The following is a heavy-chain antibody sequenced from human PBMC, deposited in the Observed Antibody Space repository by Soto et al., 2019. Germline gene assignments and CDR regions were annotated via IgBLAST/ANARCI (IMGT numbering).Heavy chain of an antibody. CDR2: IKQDGSEM. Sequence: EVTLEESGGGLVQPGGSLRLSCGTSGFAFGSYWMTWVRQAPGKGLEWVANIKQDGSEMHYVDSVKGRFVISRDNAKSSLYLQMNSLRDEDTAVYFCTSYPLGFWGQGTLVTVSS. CDR1: GFAFGSYW. D-gene: IGHD6-25*01. V-gene: IGHV3-7*01. J-gene: IGHJ4*02. CDR3: TSYPLGF.